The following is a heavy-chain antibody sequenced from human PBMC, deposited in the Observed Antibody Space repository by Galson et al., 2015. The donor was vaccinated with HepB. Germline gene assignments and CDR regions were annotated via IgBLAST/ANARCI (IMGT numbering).Heavy chain of an antibody. J-gene: IGHJ6*02. CDR3: ARAFPANNWNVEYYYYGMDV. CDR1: GFTFSSYS. CDR2: ISSSSSYI. Sequence: SLRLSCAASGFTFSSYSMNWVRQAPGKGLEWVSSISSSSSYIYYADSVKGRFTISRDNGKNSLYLQMNSLRAEDTAVYYCARAFPANNWNVEYYYYGMDVWGQGTTVTVSS. D-gene: IGHD1-20*01. V-gene: IGHV3-21*01.